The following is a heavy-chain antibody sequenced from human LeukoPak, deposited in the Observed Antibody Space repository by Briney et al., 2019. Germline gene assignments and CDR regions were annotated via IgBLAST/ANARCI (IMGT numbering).Heavy chain of an antibody. J-gene: IGHJ4*02. CDR2: ISYDGSNK. V-gene: IGHV3-30-3*01. Sequence: GGSLRLSCAASGFTFSSYAMPWVRQAPGRGLEWVAVISYDGSNKYYADSVKGRFTISRDNSKNTLYLQMNSLRAEDTAVYYCASLTTGSSSWYYFDYWGQGTLVTVSS. CDR1: GFTFSSYA. CDR3: ASLTTGSSSWYYFDY. D-gene: IGHD6-13*01.